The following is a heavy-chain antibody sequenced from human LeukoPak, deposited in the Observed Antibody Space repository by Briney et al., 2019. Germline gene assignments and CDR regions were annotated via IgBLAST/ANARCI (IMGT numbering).Heavy chain of an antibody. CDR1: GYSITSYW. CDR3: AISEGEMDTSLDY. D-gene: IGHD5-24*01. V-gene: IGHV5-51*01. Sequence: GESLKISCKGSGYSITSYWIGWVRQMPGKGLEWMGIIYPGDSDTRYSPSFQGQVTISADKSISTAYLQWSSLKASDTAMYYCAISEGEMDTSLDYWGQGTLVTVSS. J-gene: IGHJ4*02. CDR2: IYPGDSDT.